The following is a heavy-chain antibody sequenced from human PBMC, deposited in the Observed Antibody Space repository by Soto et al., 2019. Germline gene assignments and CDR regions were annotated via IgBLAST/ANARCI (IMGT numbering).Heavy chain of an antibody. V-gene: IGHV3-21*01. J-gene: IGHJ4*02. CDR3: ARDLCGLPKAARQCYYFDY. CDR1: GFTFSSYS. CDR2: ISSSSSYI. D-gene: IGHD6-6*01. Sequence: GGSLRLSCAASGFTFSSYSMNWVRQAPGKGLEWVSSISSSSSYIYYADSVKGRFTISRDNAKNSLYLQMNSLRAEDTAVYYCARDLCGLPKAARQCYYFDYWGQGTLVTVSS.